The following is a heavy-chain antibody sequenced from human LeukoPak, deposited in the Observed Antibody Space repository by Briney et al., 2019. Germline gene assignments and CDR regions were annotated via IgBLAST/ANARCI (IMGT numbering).Heavy chain of an antibody. J-gene: IGHJ6*03. Sequence: GASVKVSCKASGYTFTSNDINWVRQATGQGLEWMGWMNPNSGNTGYAQKFQGRVTITRNTSISTAYMELSSLRSEDTAVYYCARGERDGYNWGRYYYMDVWGKGTTVTVSS. CDR3: ARGERDGYNWGRYYYMDV. CDR2: MNPNSGNT. D-gene: IGHD5-24*01. V-gene: IGHV1-8*03. CDR1: GYTFTSND.